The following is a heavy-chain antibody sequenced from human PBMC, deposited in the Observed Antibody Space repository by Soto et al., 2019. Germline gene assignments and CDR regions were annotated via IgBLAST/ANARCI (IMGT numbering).Heavy chain of an antibody. CDR2: IDYSGST. D-gene: IGHD5-18*01. V-gene: IGHV4-59*08. CDR3: ARRYGSCFDY. Sequence: QVQLQESGPGLVKPSETLSLTCPVSGCSISSYYWSGIRQPPGKGLEWIGYIDYSGSTNYNPSLKSRVPLSVDTSKYQFSLKLSSLAAADTAVYYCARRYGSCFDYWGQGTLVTVSS. CDR1: GCSISSYY. J-gene: IGHJ4*02.